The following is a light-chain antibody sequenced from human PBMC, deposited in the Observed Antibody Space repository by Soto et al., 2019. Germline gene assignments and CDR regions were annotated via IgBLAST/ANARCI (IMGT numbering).Light chain of an antibody. CDR2: DAS. Sequence: DIQMTQSPSTLSASVGDRVTITCRASQSISSWLAWYQQKPGKAPKLLIYDASSLESGVPSRFSGSRSGTEFTLTISSLQPDDFATYYCQQYNSYPLTFGGGTKVDNK. CDR1: QSISSW. CDR3: QQYNSYPLT. J-gene: IGKJ4*01. V-gene: IGKV1-5*01.